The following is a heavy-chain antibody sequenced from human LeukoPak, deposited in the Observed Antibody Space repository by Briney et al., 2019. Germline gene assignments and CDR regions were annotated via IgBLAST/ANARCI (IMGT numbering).Heavy chain of an antibody. D-gene: IGHD3-22*01. CDR3: ARATMIVVVITRNNWFDP. J-gene: IGHJ5*02. CDR1: GGSISSSSYY. Sequence: SETLSLTCTVSGGSISSSSYYWGWIRQPPGKGLEWIGSIYYSGGTYYNPSLKSRVTISVDTSKNQFSLKLSSVTAADTAVYYCARATMIVVVITRNNWFDPWGQGTLVTVSS. V-gene: IGHV4-39*01. CDR2: IYYSGGT.